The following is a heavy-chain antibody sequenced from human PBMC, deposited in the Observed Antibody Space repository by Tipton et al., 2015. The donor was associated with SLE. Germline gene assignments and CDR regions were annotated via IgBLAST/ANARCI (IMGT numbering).Heavy chain of an antibody. Sequence: RSLRLSCAASGFTFSSYGMHWVRQAPGKGLEWVAVIWYDGSNKYYADSVKGRFTISRDNSKNTLYLQMNSLRAEDTAVYYCAKDREGIAARPSYFDYWGQGTLVTVSS. CDR3: AKDREGIAARPSYFDY. V-gene: IGHV3-33*06. D-gene: IGHD6-6*01. J-gene: IGHJ4*02. CDR1: GFTFSSYG. CDR2: IWYDGSNK.